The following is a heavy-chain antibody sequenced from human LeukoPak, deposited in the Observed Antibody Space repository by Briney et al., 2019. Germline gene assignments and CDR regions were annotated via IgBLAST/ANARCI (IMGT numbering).Heavy chain of an antibody. D-gene: IGHD1-26*01. Sequence: ETLSLTCTVSGDSMSSYYWSWIRQPPGKGLEWIGYIYYSGSTNYNPSLKSRVTMSVDTSKNQFSLKLNSVTAADTAVYYCARHSGDYNWFDRWGQGTLVVVSS. CDR1: GDSMSSYY. CDR2: IYYSGST. CDR3: ARHSGDYNWFDR. V-gene: IGHV4-59*08. J-gene: IGHJ5*02.